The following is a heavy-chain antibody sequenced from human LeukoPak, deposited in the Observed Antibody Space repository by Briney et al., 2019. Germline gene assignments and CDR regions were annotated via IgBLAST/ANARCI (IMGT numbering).Heavy chain of an antibody. CDR2: IYSGGST. J-gene: IGHJ4*02. CDR3: ATARNFRFEY. CDR1: GFTVSSNY. Sequence: SGGSLRLSCAASGFTVSSNYMSWVRQAPGKGLEWVSVIYSGGSTYYADSVKGRFTVSRDYAKNTLFLQMNNLRTEDTALYFCATARNFRFEYWGQGSLVIVSA. D-gene: IGHD1-7*01. V-gene: IGHV3-53*01.